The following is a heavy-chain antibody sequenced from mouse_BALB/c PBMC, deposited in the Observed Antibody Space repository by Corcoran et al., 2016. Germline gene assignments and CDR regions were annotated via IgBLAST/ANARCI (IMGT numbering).Heavy chain of an antibody. CDR1: GYTFSSYW. CDR2: ILPGSGST. CDR3: ARSYGPHAMDY. J-gene: IGHJ4*01. D-gene: IGHD1-1*01. V-gene: IGHV1-9*01. Sequence: QVQLQQSGAELMKPGASVKISCKATGYTFSSYWIEWVKQRPGHGLEWIGEILPGSGSTNYNEKFKGKATFTADTSSNTAYMQLSSLTSEVSAVYYCARSYGPHAMDYWGQGTSVTVSS.